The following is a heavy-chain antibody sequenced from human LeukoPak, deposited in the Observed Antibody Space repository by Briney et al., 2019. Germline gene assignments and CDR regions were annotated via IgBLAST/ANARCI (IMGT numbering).Heavy chain of an antibody. CDR3: ARQGGGEYYYYYYMDV. J-gene: IGHJ6*03. CDR1: GYSFTSYW. Sequence: GESLKISCKGSGYSFTSYWIGWVRQMPGKSLEWMGIIYPGDSDTRYSPSFQRQVTISADKSISTAYLQWGSLKASDTAMYYCARQGGGEYYYYYYMDVWGKGTTVTVSS. V-gene: IGHV5-51*01. CDR2: IYPGDSDT. D-gene: IGHD2-15*01.